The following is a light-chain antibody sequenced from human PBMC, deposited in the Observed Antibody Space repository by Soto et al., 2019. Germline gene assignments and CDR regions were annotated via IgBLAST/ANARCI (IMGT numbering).Light chain of an antibody. CDR3: QQYGRARLT. J-gene: IGKJ3*01. CDR1: QSVTRSY. V-gene: IGKV3-20*01. Sequence: EIVLTQSPGTLSFSPGERATLSCRASQSVTRSYLAWYQQKPGQTPRLLLYGASSRATGTPGRISGSGSGSDRTLTITRLEPEESAGYYCQQYGRARLTFSPGTKVDIK. CDR2: GAS.